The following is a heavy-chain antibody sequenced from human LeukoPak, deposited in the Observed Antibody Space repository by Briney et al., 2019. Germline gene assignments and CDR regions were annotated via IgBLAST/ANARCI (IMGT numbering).Heavy chain of an antibody. D-gene: IGHD4-11*01. CDR3: ARDQSSVTLYFFDY. CDR1: GYTFRGNY. Sequence: GASVKISCKASGYTFRGNYIHWLRQAPGQGLEWMGRIDANNGDTKSAQKFQGRVTMSRDTSISTAYMDLSSLSPDDAAVYYCARDQSSVTLYFFDYWGQGTLVTVSS. V-gene: IGHV1-2*06. CDR2: IDANNGDT. J-gene: IGHJ4*02.